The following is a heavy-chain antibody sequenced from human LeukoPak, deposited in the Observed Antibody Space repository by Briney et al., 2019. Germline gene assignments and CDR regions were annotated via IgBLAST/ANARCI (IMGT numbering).Heavy chain of an antibody. D-gene: IGHD4-23*01. CDR1: GGSITSYF. CDR2: ISHSGTI. V-gene: IGHV4-59*01. Sequence: KASETLSLTCTVSGGSITSYFWSWIRQPPGKALECIAYISHSGTINYNPSLKSRVAISLDASKNQFSLKLRSVTAADTAVYYCAGEDYGGYRFDYWGQGMLVTVSS. CDR3: AGEDYGGYRFDY. J-gene: IGHJ4*02.